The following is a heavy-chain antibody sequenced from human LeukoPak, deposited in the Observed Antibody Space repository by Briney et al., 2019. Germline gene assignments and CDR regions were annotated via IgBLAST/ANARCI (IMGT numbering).Heavy chain of an antibody. Sequence: GGSLRLSCAASGFTFSSYSMDWVRQAPGKGLEWVSSISTSSSYIYYADSVKGRFTISRDNAKNSLYLQMKSLRAEDTAVYYCARGKTSQNIVTRKTYNWFDPWGQGTLVTVSS. D-gene: IGHD2/OR15-2a*01. CDR2: ISTSSSYI. CDR3: ARGKTSQNIVTRKTYNWFDP. V-gene: IGHV3-21*01. CDR1: GFTFSSYS. J-gene: IGHJ5*02.